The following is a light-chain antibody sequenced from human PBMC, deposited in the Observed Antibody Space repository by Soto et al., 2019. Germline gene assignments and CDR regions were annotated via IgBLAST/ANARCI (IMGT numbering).Light chain of an antibody. Sequence: SSELTQPPSVSVAPGQTASMTCGGNNIRNKSVQWYQQKPGQAPVVVVYDDRNRPSGIPERFSGSNSGNTATLTITRVEAVDEADYYCQVWDSSADEWVFGGGTKVTVL. V-gene: IGLV3-21*02. CDR2: DDR. CDR3: QVWDSSADEWV. J-gene: IGLJ3*02. CDR1: NIRNKS.